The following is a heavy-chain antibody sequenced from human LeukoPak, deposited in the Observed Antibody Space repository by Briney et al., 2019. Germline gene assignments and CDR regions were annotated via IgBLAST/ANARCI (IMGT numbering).Heavy chain of an antibody. D-gene: IGHD6-19*01. CDR1: GFTFSSHA. CDR3: PKQSYASGWNPFDY. V-gene: IGHV3-23*01. J-gene: IGHJ4*02. Sequence: PGGSLRLSCAASGFTFSSHAMSWVRQAPGKGLEWVSTVSGGGVTTYYADSAKGRFTIPRDNSKNTLYLQMNSLTAEDTAVYYCPKQSYASGWNPFDYWGQGILVTVSS. CDR2: VSGGGVTT.